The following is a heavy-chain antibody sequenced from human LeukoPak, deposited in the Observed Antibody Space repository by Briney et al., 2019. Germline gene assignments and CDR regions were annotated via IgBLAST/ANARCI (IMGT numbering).Heavy chain of an antibody. CDR1: GFTFSSHR. CDR2: INSDGSSR. V-gene: IGHV3-74*01. J-gene: IGHJ5*02. Sequence: GGSLRLSCAAFGFTFSSHRMHWVRQAPGKGLVWVSRINSDGSSRHYADSVKGRFTISRDNAKNTLYLQMNSLRADDTAVYYCARVEKKLIVGSTNHWFDPWGQGTLVTVSS. D-gene: IGHD1-26*01. CDR3: ARVEKKLIVGSTNHWFDP.